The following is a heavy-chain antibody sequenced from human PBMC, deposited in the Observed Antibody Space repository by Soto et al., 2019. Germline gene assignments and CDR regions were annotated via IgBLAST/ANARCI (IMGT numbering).Heavy chain of an antibody. CDR1: GGSISSSNW. CDR3: ASVRGGYYYAMDV. J-gene: IGHJ6*02. Sequence: SETLSLTCSVSGGSISSSNWWSWVRQPPGKGLEWIGEIYHSGSTNYNPSLKSRVTISVDKSKNQFSLKLSSVTAADTAVYYCASVRGGYYYAMDVWGQGTTVTVSS. CDR2: IYHSGST. V-gene: IGHV4-4*02. D-gene: IGHD3-10*02.